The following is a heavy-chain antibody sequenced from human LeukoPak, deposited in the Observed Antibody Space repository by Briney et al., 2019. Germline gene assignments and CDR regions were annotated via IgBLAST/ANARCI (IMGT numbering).Heavy chain of an antibody. J-gene: IGHJ6*02. CDR2: ISWNSGSI. CDR1: GFTFDDYA. V-gene: IGHV3-9*01. CDR3: AKDITKSSDFWSGYFPSSRGYYYYGMDV. Sequence: GGSLRLSCAASGFTFDDYAMHWVRQAPGKGLEWVSGISWNSGSIGYADSVKGRFTISRDNAKNSLYLQMSSLRAEDTALYYCAKDITKSSDFWSGYFPSSRGYYYYGMDVWGQGTTVTVSS. D-gene: IGHD3-3*01.